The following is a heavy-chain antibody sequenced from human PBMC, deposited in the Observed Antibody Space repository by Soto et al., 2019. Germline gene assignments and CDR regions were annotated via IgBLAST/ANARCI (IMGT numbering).Heavy chain of an antibody. V-gene: IGHV1-69*13. CDR2: IIPIFGTA. D-gene: IGHD1-26*01. CDR1: GGTFSSYA. Sequence: SVKVSCKASGGTFSSYAISWVRQAPGQGLEWMGGIIPIFGTANYAQKFQGRVTITADESTSTAYMELSSLRSEDTAVYYCARRSGSIVGDTGAFDIWGQGTMVTVSS. CDR3: ARRSGSIVGDTGAFDI. J-gene: IGHJ3*02.